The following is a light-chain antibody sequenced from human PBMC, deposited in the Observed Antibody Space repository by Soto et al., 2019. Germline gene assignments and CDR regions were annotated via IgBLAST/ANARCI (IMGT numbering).Light chain of an antibody. V-gene: IGKV3-15*01. CDR1: QGIGSN. CDR3: QQFDAPVT. CDR2: GAS. Sequence: EIVLTQSPATLSVSPGERATLSCRSSQGIGSNLAWYQQRPGQPPRLLIYGASSRSTGVPARFSGSGAGTDFTLSISRLHSEDAAVYFCQQFDAPVTFGQGTKLEIK. J-gene: IGKJ2*01.